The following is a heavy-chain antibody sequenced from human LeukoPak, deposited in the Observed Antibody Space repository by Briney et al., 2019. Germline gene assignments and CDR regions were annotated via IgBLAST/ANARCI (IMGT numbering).Heavy chain of an antibody. CDR2: ISGSGGST. V-gene: IGHV3-23*01. Sequence: TGGSLRLSCAASGFTFSSYAMSWVRQAPGKGLEWVSAISGSGGSTYYADSVKGRFTISRDNSKNTLYLQMNSLRAEDTAVYYCAKGRYYDFWSGRSYFDYWGQGTLVTVSS. CDR1: GFTFSSYA. J-gene: IGHJ4*02. D-gene: IGHD3-3*01. CDR3: AKGRYYDFWSGRSYFDY.